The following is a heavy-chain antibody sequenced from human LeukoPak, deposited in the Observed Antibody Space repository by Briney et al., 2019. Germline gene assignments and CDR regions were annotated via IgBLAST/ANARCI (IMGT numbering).Heavy chain of an antibody. V-gene: IGHV3-30*04. Sequence: GRSLRLACAASGFTFSTCAMHWVRQAPGKGLEWVAVISYDGTNIYYADSVRGRFTISRDNSKNTLYLQMNSLRPEDTAVYYCAKDRDGSGGFDYWGQGTLVTVSS. J-gene: IGHJ4*02. CDR1: GFTFSTCA. CDR3: AKDRDGSGGFDY. CDR2: ISYDGTNI. D-gene: IGHD3-10*01.